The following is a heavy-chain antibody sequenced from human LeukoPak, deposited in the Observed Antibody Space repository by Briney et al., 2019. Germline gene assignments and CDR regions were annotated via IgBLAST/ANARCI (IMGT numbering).Heavy chain of an antibody. V-gene: IGHV1-69*01. J-gene: IGHJ4*02. D-gene: IGHD5-12*01. CDR1: GGTFSSYA. Sequence: GSSVKLSCKTSGGTFSSYAISWVRQAPGQGLEWMGGIIPIFGTANYAQKFQGRVTITADESTSTAYMELSSLRSEDTAVYYCARSPVTATIHLDYWGQGTLVTVSS. CDR3: ARSPVTATIHLDY. CDR2: IIPIFGTA.